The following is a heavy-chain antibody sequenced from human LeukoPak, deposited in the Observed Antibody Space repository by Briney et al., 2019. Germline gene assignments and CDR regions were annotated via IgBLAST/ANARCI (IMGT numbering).Heavy chain of an antibody. CDR3: ARERRGVVPAAIFDY. V-gene: IGHV4-34*01. D-gene: IGHD2-2*02. Sequence: PSETLSLTCAVYGGSFSGYYWGWIRQPPGKGLEWIGEINHSGSTNYNPSLKSRVTISVDTSKNQFSLKLSSVTAADTAVYYCARERRGVVPAAIFDYWGQGTLVTVSS. CDR2: INHSGST. J-gene: IGHJ4*02. CDR1: GGSFSGYY.